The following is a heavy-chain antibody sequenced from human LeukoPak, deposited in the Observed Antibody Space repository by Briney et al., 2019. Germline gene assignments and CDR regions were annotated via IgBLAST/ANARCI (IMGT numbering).Heavy chain of an antibody. D-gene: IGHD1-26*01. CDR1: GFTFDDYA. J-gene: IGHJ3*02. V-gene: IGHV3-9*01. CDR2: ISWNSGSI. CDR3: ARLKSGTYREPFDI. Sequence: GGSLRLSCAASGFTFDDYAMHWVRQAPGKGLEWVSGISWNSGSIGYADSVKGRFTISRDNAKNTLYLQMNSLRVEDTALYYCARLKSGTYREPFDIWGQGTMVTVSS.